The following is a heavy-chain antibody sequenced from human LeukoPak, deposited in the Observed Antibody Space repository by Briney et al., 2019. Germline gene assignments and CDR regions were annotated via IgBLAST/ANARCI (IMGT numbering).Heavy chain of an antibody. Sequence: GASVKVSCKASGYTFATYAMNWVRQAPGQGLEWMGWINPNSGGTNYAQKFQGRVTMTRDTSISTAYMELSRLRSDDTAVYYCARGARPVAMRNYFDYWGQGTLVTVSS. D-gene: IGHD2-2*01. J-gene: IGHJ4*02. V-gene: IGHV1-2*02. CDR1: GYTFATYA. CDR2: INPNSGGT. CDR3: ARGARPVAMRNYFDY.